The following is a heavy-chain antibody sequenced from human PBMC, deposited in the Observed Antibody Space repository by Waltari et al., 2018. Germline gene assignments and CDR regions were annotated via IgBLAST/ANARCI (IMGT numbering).Heavy chain of an antibody. Sequence: QVQLVQSGAEVKKPGASVKVSCKASGYTFTSYYMHWVRQAPGQGLEWMGIINPSGGSTSYAQKFQGRVTMTRDTSTSTVHMELSSLRSEDTAVYYCARDFKVEMATTSTRFDYWGQGTLVTVSS. V-gene: IGHV1-46*01. CDR1: GYTFTSYY. J-gene: IGHJ4*02. CDR2: INPSGGST. CDR3: ARDFKVEMATTSTRFDY. D-gene: IGHD5-12*01.